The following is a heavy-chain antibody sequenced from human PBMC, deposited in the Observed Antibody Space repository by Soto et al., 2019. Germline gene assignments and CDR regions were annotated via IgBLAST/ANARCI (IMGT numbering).Heavy chain of an antibody. CDR3: ARDGIEGPIDPVSKSQRWFDP. Sequence: ASVKVSCKASGYTFTSYGISWVRQAPGQGLEWMGWISAYNGNTNYAQKLQGRVTMTTDTSTSTAYMELRSLRSDDTAVYYCARDGIEGPIDPVSKSQRWFDPWGQRTLLTVSS. CDR1: GYTFTSYG. D-gene: IGHD1-26*01. CDR2: ISAYNGNT. V-gene: IGHV1-18*01. J-gene: IGHJ5*02.